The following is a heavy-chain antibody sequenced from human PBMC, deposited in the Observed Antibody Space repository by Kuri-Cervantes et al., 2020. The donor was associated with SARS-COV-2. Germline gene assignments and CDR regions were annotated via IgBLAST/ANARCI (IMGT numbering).Heavy chain of an antibody. D-gene: IGHD1-26*01. CDR1: GFTFTTSA. CDR2: IVVGSGNT. J-gene: IGHJ4*02. V-gene: IGHV1-58*01. Sequence: SVQVSCKTSGFTFTTSAVQWVRQARGQRLEWIGWIVVGSGNTDYAQKFQERVTITRDMSTSTAYMELRSLRSDDTAVYYCAREARLVGATYRTIEIDYWGQGTLVTVSS. CDR3: AREARLVGATYRTIEIDY.